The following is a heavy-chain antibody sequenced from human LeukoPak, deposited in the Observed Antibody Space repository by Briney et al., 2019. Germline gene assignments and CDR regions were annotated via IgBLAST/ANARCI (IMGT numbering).Heavy chain of an antibody. CDR2: INPNSGGT. D-gene: IGHD6-19*01. CDR1: GYSFTNYA. CDR3: ARGSSGWWGAFDI. Sequence: ASVKVSCKASGYSFTNYAMNWVRQAPGQGLEWMGWINPNSGGTNYAQKFQGRVTMTRDTSISTAYMELSRLRSDDTAVYYCARGSSGWWGAFDIWGQGTMVTVSS. J-gene: IGHJ3*02. V-gene: IGHV1-2*02.